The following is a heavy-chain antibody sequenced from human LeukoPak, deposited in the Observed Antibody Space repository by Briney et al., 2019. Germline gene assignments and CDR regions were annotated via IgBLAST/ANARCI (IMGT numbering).Heavy chain of an antibody. Sequence: GGSLRLSCAASGFTFSSYSMNWVRQAPGKGLEWVSYISSSSSTIYYADSVKGRFTISRDNAKNSLYLQMNSLRAEDTAVYYCARNMVRGVITDWGQGTLVTVSS. J-gene: IGHJ4*02. CDR2: ISSSSSTI. D-gene: IGHD3-10*01. CDR3: ARNMVRGVITD. CDR1: GFTFSSYS. V-gene: IGHV3-48*01.